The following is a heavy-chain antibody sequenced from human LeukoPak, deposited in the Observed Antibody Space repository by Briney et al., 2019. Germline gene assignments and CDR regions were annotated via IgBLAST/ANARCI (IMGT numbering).Heavy chain of an antibody. CDR3: AKVIAAMALFPFDY. CDR2: ISGSGGST. Sequence: PGGSLRLSCAASGFTFSSYGMRWVRQAPGKGLEWVSAISGSGGSTYYADSVKGRFTISRDNSKNTLYLQMNSLRAEDTAVYYCAKVIAAMALFPFDYWGQGTLVTVSS. J-gene: IGHJ4*02. CDR1: GFTFSSYG. D-gene: IGHD5-18*01. V-gene: IGHV3-23*01.